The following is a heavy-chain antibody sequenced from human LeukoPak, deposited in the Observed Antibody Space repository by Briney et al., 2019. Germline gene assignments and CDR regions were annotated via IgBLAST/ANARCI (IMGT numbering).Heavy chain of an antibody. J-gene: IGHJ6*02. V-gene: IGHV3-21*01. CDR3: AKVDGPYHYYGMDV. Sequence: GGSLRLSCAASGFTFSSYTMNWVRQAPGKGPEWVSSISSSSYIYYADSLKGRFTISRDNAKNSLYLQMNSLRAEDTAVYYCAKVDGPYHYYGMDVWGQGTTVTVSS. CDR2: ISSSSYI. D-gene: IGHD5-24*01. CDR1: GFTFSSYT.